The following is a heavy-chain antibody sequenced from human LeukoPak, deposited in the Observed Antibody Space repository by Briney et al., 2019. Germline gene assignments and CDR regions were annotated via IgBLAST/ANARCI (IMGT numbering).Heavy chain of an antibody. V-gene: IGHV3-23*01. D-gene: IGHD6-13*01. CDR3: AKGRYSSSWYYFDY. CDR1: GFTFSSYA. CDR2: ISGSGGST. Sequence: PGGSLRLSCAASGFTFSSYAMSWVRQAPGKGLEWVSAISGSGGSTYNADSVKGRFTISRDNSKNTLYLQMNSLRAEDTAVYYCAKGRYSSSWYYFDYWGQGTLVTVSS. J-gene: IGHJ4*02.